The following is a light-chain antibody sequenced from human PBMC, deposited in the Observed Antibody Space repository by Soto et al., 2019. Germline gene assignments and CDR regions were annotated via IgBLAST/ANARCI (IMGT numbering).Light chain of an antibody. V-gene: IGLV2-14*01. CDR1: TSDFGFYNY. CDR2: GVT. Sequence: QSALTQPASVSGSPGQSITISCTGTTSDFGFYNYVPWYQHHPGKAPKLLIYGVTNRHSGVSNRFSGSKSGNTASLTISGLQAEDEADYYCSSYTSSTDYVFGTGTKVTVL. CDR3: SSYTSSTDYV. J-gene: IGLJ1*01.